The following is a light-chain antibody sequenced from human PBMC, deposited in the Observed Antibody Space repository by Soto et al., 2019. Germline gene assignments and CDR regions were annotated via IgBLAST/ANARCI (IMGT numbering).Light chain of an antibody. V-gene: IGKV3-15*01. CDR1: WSVSRN. J-gene: IGKJ5*01. CDR2: DAS. CDR3: QQYNSWHPIT. Sequence: EVVMMHSPATLSVSPGERSTLSWMASWSVSRNLAWYHQKPCQSPMLLIYDASTRATGIPATFSGGGSGTEFTLTISSLQSEDFVVYYCQQYNSWHPITFGQGTRLEIK.